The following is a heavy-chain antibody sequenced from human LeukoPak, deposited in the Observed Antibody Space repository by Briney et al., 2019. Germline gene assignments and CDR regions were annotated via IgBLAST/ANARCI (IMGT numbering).Heavy chain of an antibody. J-gene: IGHJ6*03. CDR2: ISYDGTNK. Sequence: GGSLRLSCAASGFTFKSYGMHWVRQVPGKGLEWVAIISYDGTNKYYADSVKGRFTISRDSSKNTLYLQMNSLRPEDTAVYYCARALPDYGDYYMDVWGKGTTVTVSS. CDR1: GFTFKSYG. V-gene: IGHV3-30*03. D-gene: IGHD4-17*01. CDR3: ARALPDYGDYYMDV.